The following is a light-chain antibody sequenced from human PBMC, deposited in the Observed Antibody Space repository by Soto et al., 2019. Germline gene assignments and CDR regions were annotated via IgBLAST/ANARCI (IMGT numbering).Light chain of an antibody. CDR2: GAS. CDR3: QQYNNWLTWT. Sequence: EIVMTQSPATLSVSPGERATLSCRASQSVSSNLAWYQQKPGQAPRLLIYGASTRATGIPDRFSGSGSGTEFTLTISSLQSEDFAVYYCQQYNNWLTWTFGQGTKVEIK. CDR1: QSVSSN. V-gene: IGKV3-15*01. J-gene: IGKJ1*01.